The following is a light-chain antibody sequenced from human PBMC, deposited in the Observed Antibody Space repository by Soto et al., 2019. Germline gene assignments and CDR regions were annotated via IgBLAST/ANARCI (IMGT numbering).Light chain of an antibody. CDR3: QSYDSSLSAVDV. CDR1: SSNIGAGYD. CDR2: GNS. Sequence: QSVLTQPPSVSGAPGQRVTISCTGSSSNIGAGYDVHWYQQLPGTAPKLLIYGNSNRPSGVPDRFSGSKSGTSASLAITGLQAEDDADYYCQSYDSSLSAVDVFGTGTKVTVL. J-gene: IGLJ1*01. V-gene: IGLV1-40*01.